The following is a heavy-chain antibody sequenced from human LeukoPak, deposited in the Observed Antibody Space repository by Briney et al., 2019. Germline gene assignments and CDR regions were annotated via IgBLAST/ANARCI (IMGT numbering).Heavy chain of an antibody. D-gene: IGHD3-22*01. V-gene: IGHV3-23*01. J-gene: IGHJ5*02. CDR1: GFTFSSSA. CDR3: ARDLGQYYDTSDNWFDP. CDR2: ISGSGGGRSGSNT. Sequence: GGSLRLSCAASGFTFSSSAMSWVRQAPGKGLEWVSGISGSGGGRSGSNTYYADSVKGRFTISRDNSKNTLYLQMNSLRAEDTAVYYCARDLGQYYDTSDNWFDPWGQGTLVTVSS.